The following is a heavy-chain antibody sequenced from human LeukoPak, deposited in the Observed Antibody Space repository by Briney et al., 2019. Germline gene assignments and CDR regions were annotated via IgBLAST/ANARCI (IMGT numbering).Heavy chain of an antibody. CDR2: IYHSGRT. D-gene: IGHD4-17*01. J-gene: IGHJ5*02. CDR3: AMQVGIYGDYNNWFDP. V-gene: IGHV4-30-2*01. CDR1: GGSISSGGYS. Sequence: KPSETLSLTCAVSGGSISSGGYSWSWIRQPPGKGLEWIGYIYHSGRTYYNPSLKSRVTISIDRSKNQFSLRLTSVTAADMAVYYCAMQVGIYGDYNNWFDPWGQGARVTVSS.